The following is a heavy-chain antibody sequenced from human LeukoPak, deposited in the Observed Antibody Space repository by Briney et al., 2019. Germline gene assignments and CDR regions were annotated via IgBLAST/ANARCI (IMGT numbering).Heavy chain of an antibody. D-gene: IGHD1-26*01. CDR3: ARDHSQYSGTYHDY. Sequence: GGSLRLSCAASGFTFSSYCMSWVRHAPGKGLEWVANIKPDGSEKYYVNSVKGRFTISRENADNSLYLQIDSLRAEETAVYYCARDHSQYSGTYHDYWGQGNLGTVSS. CDR2: IKPDGSEK. CDR1: GFTFSSYC. V-gene: IGHV3-7*01. J-gene: IGHJ4*02.